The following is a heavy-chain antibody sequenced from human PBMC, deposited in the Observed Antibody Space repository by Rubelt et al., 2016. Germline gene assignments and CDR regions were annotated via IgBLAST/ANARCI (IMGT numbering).Heavy chain of an antibody. J-gene: IGHJ2*01. V-gene: IGHV1-18*01. CDR3: ARDRIRIAARQGWYFDL. Sequence: QVQLVQSGAEVKKPGASVKVSCKASGYTFTSYGISWVRQATGQGLEWMGWISAYNGNPNYAQKVQGRVTMTTDTSTSTGYMELRSLRSDDTAVYYCARDRIRIAARQGWYFDLWGRGTLVTVSS. CDR2: ISAYNGNP. CDR1: GYTFTSYG. D-gene: IGHD6-6*01.